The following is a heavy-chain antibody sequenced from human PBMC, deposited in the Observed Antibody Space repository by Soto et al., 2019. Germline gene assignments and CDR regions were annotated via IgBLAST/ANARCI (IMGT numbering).Heavy chain of an antibody. V-gene: IGHV4-34*01. Sequence: SETLSLTCAVYGGSFSGYYWTWIHQPPGTGLDWIGEINHSGSTNYSPSLKSRVTISVDTSKNQFSLKLTSVTAADTAVYYCARQPGYYDNITGYQRYYFDYWGQRTSVPGSS. J-gene: IGHJ4*02. CDR1: GGSFSGYY. D-gene: IGHD3-9*01. CDR3: ARQPGYYDNITGYQRYYFDY. CDR2: INHSGST.